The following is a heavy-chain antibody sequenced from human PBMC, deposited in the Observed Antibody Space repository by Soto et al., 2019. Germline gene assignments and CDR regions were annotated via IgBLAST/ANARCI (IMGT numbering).Heavy chain of an antibody. D-gene: IGHD3-9*01. Sequence: EFLTISCRGAGYSFTSYWIGLVRQMPGKGLEWMGIIYPGDSDTRYSPSFQGQVTISADKSISTAYLQWSSLKASDTAMYYCARHYDILTGYDYWGQGTLVTVYS. V-gene: IGHV5-51*01. CDR2: IYPGDSDT. CDR1: GYSFTSYW. CDR3: ARHYDILTGYDY. J-gene: IGHJ4*02.